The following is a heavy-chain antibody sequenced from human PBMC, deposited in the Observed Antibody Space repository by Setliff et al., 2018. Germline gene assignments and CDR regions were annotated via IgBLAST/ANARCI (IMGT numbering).Heavy chain of an antibody. Sequence: SETLSLTCTVSGGSITSGSYYWSWIRQPAGKGLEWIGRIYTSGSTNYNPSLKSRVTISVDTSKNQFSLKLSSVTAADTAVYYCARLYYTSRALYFDIWGQGHQVTVSS. CDR3: ARLYYTSRALYFDI. J-gene: IGHJ4*02. CDR1: GGSITSGSYY. D-gene: IGHD3-3*01. CDR2: IYTSGST. V-gene: IGHV4-61*02.